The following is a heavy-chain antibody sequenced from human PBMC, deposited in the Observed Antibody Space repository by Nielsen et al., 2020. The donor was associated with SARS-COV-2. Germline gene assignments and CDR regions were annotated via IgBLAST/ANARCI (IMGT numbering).Heavy chain of an antibody. CDR2: IRSKAYGGTT. J-gene: IGHJ6*02. V-gene: IGHV3-49*02. D-gene: IGHD7-27*01. CDR3: TRDLNTGYYYGMDV. Sequence: WIRQPPGKGLEWVGFIRSKAYGGTTEYAASVKGRFTISRDDSKSIAYLQMNSLKTEDTAVYYCTRDLNTGYYYGMDVWGQGTLVTVSS.